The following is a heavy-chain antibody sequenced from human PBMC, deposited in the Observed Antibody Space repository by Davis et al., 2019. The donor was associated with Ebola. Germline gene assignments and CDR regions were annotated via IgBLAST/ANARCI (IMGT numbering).Heavy chain of an antibody. V-gene: IGHV4-39*07. D-gene: IGHD3-9*01. CDR2: IYYSGST. J-gene: IGHJ6*02. CDR3: ARDTFNWPFYGLDV. CDR1: GGSISSSSYY. Sequence: MPSETLSLTCTVSGGSISSSSYYWGWIRQPPGKGLEWIGSIYYSGSTYYNPSLKSRVTISVDTSTNQFSLRLTSVTAADTAIYYCARDTFNWPFYGLDVWGQGTAVTVSS.